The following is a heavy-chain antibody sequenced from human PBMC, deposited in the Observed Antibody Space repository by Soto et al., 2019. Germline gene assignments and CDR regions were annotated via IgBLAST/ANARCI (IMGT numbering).Heavy chain of an antibody. Sequence: EVQLVESGGGLAQPGGSLRLSCAASGFTFSGYEMNWVRQAPGKGLEWVSYIDSSGNTIDYADSVKGRFTISRDNATNSLYLQMNSLRAEDTAIYYCARDGPAADFDHWGQGTQVTVSS. CDR3: ARDGPAADFDH. J-gene: IGHJ4*02. D-gene: IGHD6-13*01. V-gene: IGHV3-48*03. CDR1: GFTFSGYE. CDR2: IDSSGNTI.